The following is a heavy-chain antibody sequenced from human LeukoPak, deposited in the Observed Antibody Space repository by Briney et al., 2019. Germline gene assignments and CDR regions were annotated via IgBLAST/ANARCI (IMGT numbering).Heavy chain of an antibody. CDR2: IHQSGNS. D-gene: IGHD4-23*01. CDR3: ARGKRDYGGNCRWFDP. Sequence: PSETLSLTCAVYGVSFSAFYWNWIRQPPGKGLEWIGEIHQSGNSNYNPSLKSRVTISVDTSKNQFSLKLSSVTAADTAVYYCARGKRDYGGNCRWFDPWGQGTLVTVSS. CDR1: GVSFSAFY. V-gene: IGHV4-34*01. J-gene: IGHJ5*02.